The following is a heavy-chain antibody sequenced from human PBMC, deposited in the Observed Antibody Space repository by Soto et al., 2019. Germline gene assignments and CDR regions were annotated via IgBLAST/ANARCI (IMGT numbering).Heavy chain of an antibody. CDR3: AKDISSEQWLVQGY. CDR2: ISYGGGTT. J-gene: IGHJ4*02. Sequence: PGGSLRLSCAASEFTFSNYAMSWVRQAPGKGLEWVSAISYGGGTTYYADSVKGRFTISRDNSKNTLYLQMNSLRAEDTAVYYCAKDISSEQWLVQGYWGQGTLVTVSS. CDR1: EFTFSNYA. D-gene: IGHD6-19*01. V-gene: IGHV3-23*01.